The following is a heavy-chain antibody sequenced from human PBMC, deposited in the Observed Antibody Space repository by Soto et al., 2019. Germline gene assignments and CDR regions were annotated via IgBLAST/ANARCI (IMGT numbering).Heavy chain of an antibody. CDR2: IYISGTT. D-gene: IGHD2-2*01. CDR1: GGSISSGDYY. CDR3: ARGIGYCSSINCYSSRRLRFDS. V-gene: IGHV4-61*10. Sequence: PSETLSLTCTVSGGSISSGDYYWSWIRQPAGKGLEWIGSIYISGTTYYNPSLKTRVTISVHTPKNQFSLKMSSVTAADTAVYYCARGIGYCSSINCYSSRRLRFDSWGQGTLVTVSS. J-gene: IGHJ4*02.